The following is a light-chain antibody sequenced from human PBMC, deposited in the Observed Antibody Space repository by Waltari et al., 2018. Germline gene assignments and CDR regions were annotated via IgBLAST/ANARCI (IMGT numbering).Light chain of an antibody. CDR1: SSDVGGYNN. J-gene: IGLJ1*01. V-gene: IGLV2-14*01. CDR2: DVS. CDR3: SSYTSSSTEV. Sequence: QSALTQPASVSGSPGQSITITCSGTSSDVGGYNNVSWYQQHPGKAPKLMIYDVSKWPSGVSNRFSGSKSGNTASLTISGLQAEDEADYYCSSYTSSSTEVFGTGTKVTVL.